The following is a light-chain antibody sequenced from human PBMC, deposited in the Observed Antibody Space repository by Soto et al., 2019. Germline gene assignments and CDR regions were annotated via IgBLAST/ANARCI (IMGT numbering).Light chain of an antibody. CDR2: DAS. CDR1: QSISTY. Sequence: EIVLTQSPATLSLSPGERATLSCRASQSISTYLAWYQQKPGQAPRLLMYDASNRATGIPARFSGSGSGTDFTLTISRLEPEDFAVYYCQQYGSSSRTFGQGTKVDIK. J-gene: IGKJ1*01. V-gene: IGKV3-20*01. CDR3: QQYGSSSRT.